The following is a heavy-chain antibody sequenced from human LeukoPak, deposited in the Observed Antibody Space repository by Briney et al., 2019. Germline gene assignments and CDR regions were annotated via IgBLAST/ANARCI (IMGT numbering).Heavy chain of an antibody. V-gene: IGHV3-30*04. CDR3: AKDSEWELLGADAFDI. CDR1: GFTFSSYA. J-gene: IGHJ3*02. Sequence: GGSLRLSCAASGFTFSSYAIHWVRQAPGKGLEWVAVISFDGTDAFYADSVKGRFTISRDNSKNTLYLQMNSLRAEDTAVYYCAKDSEWELLGADAFDIWGQGTMVTVSS. CDR2: ISFDGTDA. D-gene: IGHD1-26*01.